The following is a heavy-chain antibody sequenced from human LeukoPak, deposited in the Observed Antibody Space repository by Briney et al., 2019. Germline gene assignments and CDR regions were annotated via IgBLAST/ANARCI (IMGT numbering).Heavy chain of an antibody. CDR1: GFPFNIYA. J-gene: IGHJ4*02. D-gene: IGHD2-2*01. CDR2: ISNDGNSK. V-gene: IGHV3-30*04. Sequence: GGSLRLSCAASGFPFNIYAINWVRQAPDQGLEWVALISNDGNSKYYADSVKGRFTISRDSSKSTVFLQMNSLRVEDTAVYYCAREGLGYCSTTTCFLFDYWGQGALVTVSS. CDR3: AREGLGYCSTTTCFLFDY.